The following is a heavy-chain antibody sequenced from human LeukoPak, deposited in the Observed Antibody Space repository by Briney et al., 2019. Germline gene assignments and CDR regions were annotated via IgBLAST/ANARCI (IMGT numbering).Heavy chain of an antibody. V-gene: IGHV3-7*05. Sequence: PGGSLRLSCAASGFSFSDSWMTWVRQTPGKGLQWVASIHQDAGEKQYLDSVRGRFTISRDNAKNSLYLQMSSLRVEDTAVYYCASSKDHYCHYWGQGTLVTVSS. J-gene: IGHJ4*02. CDR3: ASSKDHYCHY. CDR1: GFSFSDSW. CDR2: IHQDAGEK.